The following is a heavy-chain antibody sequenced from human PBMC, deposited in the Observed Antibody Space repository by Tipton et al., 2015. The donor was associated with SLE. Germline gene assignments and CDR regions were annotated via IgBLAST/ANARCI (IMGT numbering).Heavy chain of an antibody. Sequence: GLVKPSETLSLTCSVSGASISSNYWSWIRQPPGKGLEWIGYIYRSGTAYYNPSLKSRVTMSVDTSKNQFSLKLTSVTAADTAVYYCARDPYDSWSDYQATFDYWCQRTLVTVSP. CDR2: IYRSGTA. J-gene: IGHJ4*02. V-gene: IGHV4-59*04. D-gene: IGHD3-3*01. CDR3: ARDPYDSWSDYQATFDY. CDR1: GASISSNY.